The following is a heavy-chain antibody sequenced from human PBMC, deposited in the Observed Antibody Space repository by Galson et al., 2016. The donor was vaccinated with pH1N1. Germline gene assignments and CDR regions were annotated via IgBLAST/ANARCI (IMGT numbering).Heavy chain of an antibody. CDR3: ARGPKSSSGWNFYYYGMDV. V-gene: IGHV3-30-3*01. D-gene: IGHD6-19*01. CDR2: LSYDETKE. CDR1: GLVFRAYS. Sequence: SLRLSCAASGLVFRAYSMHWVRQAPGKGLEWVAVLSYDETKEYYGDSVKGQFTISRDISKNTLYLQMSRLRPDDTAVYYCARGPKSSSGWNFYYYGMDVWGQGTTVTVSA. J-gene: IGHJ6*01.